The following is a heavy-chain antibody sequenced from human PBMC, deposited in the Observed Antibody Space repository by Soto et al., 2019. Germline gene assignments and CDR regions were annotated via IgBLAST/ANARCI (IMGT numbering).Heavy chain of an antibody. CDR2: ISYDGTIQ. J-gene: IGHJ4*02. V-gene: IGHV3-30*18. CDR1: GFIFINYG. CDR3: AKSRPGSSWYEGDS. Sequence: QVQLVESGGGVVQPGRSLRLSCAASGFIFINYGMHWVRQAPGKGLEWLAVISYDGTIQYYVDSVKGRFTISRDNSHNTLFLQMNSLRPEDTAVYFCAKSRPGSSWYEGDSWGQGTLVTVSS. D-gene: IGHD6-13*01.